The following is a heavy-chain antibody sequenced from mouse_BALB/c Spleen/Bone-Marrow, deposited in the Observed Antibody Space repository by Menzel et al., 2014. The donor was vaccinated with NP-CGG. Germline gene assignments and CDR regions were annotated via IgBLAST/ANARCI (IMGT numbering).Heavy chain of an antibody. V-gene: IGHV1-12*01. CDR1: GYTFTSYN. D-gene: IGHD1-3*01. CDR3: ARSWEVFGV. J-gene: IGHJ1*01. Sequence: QVQLQQSGAELVKPGASVKMSCKASGYTFTSYNMHLVKQTPGQGLEWIGAIYPGNGDTSYNQKFKGKATLTADKSSSTAYMQLSSLTSEDSAVYYCARSWEVFGVWGAGTTVTVSS. CDR2: IYPGNGDT.